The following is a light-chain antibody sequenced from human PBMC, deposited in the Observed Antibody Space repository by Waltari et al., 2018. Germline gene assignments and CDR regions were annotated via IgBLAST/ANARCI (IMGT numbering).Light chain of an antibody. CDR2: KAS. V-gene: IGKV1-39*01. CDR3: QHGYGTPLT. J-gene: IGKJ4*01. Sequence: IQMTQSPSSLSASVGDRVTITCRASESVNRYLNWYQQKPGKAPNLLIYKASTLQSGVPSRFSGSGSGTDYTFTISSLQSEDVATYYCQHGYGTPLTFGGGTKVEMK. CDR1: ESVNRY.